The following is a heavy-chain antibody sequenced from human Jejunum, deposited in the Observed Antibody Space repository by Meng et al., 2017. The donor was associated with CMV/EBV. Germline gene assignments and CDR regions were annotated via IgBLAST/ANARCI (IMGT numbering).Heavy chain of an antibody. CDR1: GGYFLSYY. CDR3: ARDQGTYYFGLDV. Sequence: VSGGYFLSYYWSWVRPPPGKGLEWIGYIYSGGRTNYNPSLEGRVSMSIDTSNNQVSLTLRSVTAADTAVYYCARDQGTYYFGLDVWGRGTTVTVSS. V-gene: IGHV4-59*01. CDR2: IYSGGRT. J-gene: IGHJ6*02.